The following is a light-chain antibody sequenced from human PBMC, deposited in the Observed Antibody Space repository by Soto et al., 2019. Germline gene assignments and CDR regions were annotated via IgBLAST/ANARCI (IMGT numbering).Light chain of an antibody. V-gene: IGKV1-33*01. CDR3: QQYDDLPFT. CDR1: QDISDY. Sequence: DIQMTQSPSSLSASVGDRVTITCQASQDISDYLNWYQQKPGKVPKLLIYDASKLETGVPSRFSGSGSGTDFTFTISSLQPEDIATYFCQQYDDLPFTFGPGTKVDIE. CDR2: DAS. J-gene: IGKJ3*01.